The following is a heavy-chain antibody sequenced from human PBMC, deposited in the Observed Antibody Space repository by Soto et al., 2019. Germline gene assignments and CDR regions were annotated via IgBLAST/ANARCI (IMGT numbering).Heavy chain of an antibody. V-gene: IGHV3-30-3*01. CDR2: ISYDGSNK. CDR1: GFTFSSYA. J-gene: IGHJ4*02. D-gene: IGHD1-1*01. CDR3: ATEARAGKSFDY. Sequence: GGSLRLSCAASGFTFSSYAMHWVRQAPGKGLEWVAVISYDGSNKYYADSVKGRFTISRDNSKNTLYLQMNSLRAEDTAVYYCATEARAGKSFDYWGQGTLVTVSS.